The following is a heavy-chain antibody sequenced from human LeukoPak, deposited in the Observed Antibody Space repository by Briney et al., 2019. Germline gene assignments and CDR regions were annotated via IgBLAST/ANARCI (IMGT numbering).Heavy chain of an antibody. J-gene: IGHJ6*03. Sequence: SETLSLTCTVPGGSIGGSSWTWICQSTGKGLEWIGRVFTSGITAYNPSLNSRVTMSVDTSDKHFSLNLTSVTVADTAVYYCAREYIVGGTPYFYYVDVWGKGTTVTVSS. V-gene: IGHV4-4*07. D-gene: IGHD1-26*01. CDR2: VFTSGIT. CDR3: AREYIVGGTPYFYYVDV. CDR1: GGSIGGSS.